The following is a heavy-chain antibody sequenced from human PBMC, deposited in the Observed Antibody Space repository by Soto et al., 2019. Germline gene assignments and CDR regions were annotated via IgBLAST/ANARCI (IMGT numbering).Heavy chain of an antibody. Sequence: QVQLQESGPGLVKPSETLSLTCTVSGGSISSYYWSWIRQPPGKGLEWIGHIYYSGSTNYNPSLKGRVIISVDTSKNQFSLKLSSVTAADTAVYYCERVWGGAFDIWGQGTMVTVSS. CDR3: ERVWGGAFDI. D-gene: IGHD3-10*01. CDR2: IYYSGST. V-gene: IGHV4-59*01. J-gene: IGHJ3*02. CDR1: GGSISSYY.